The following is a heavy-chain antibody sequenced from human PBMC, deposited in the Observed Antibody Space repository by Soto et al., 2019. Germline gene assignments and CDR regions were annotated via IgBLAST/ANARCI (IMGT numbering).Heavy chain of an antibody. J-gene: IGHJ4*02. D-gene: IGHD4-17*01. CDR3: TTDHTVALFEY. V-gene: IGHV3-15*07. CDR1: GFTFSNAW. CDR2: IKSKTDGGPT. Sequence: EVQLVESGGGLVKPGGSLRLSCAASGFTFSNAWMNWVRQAPGKGLEWVGRIKSKTDGGPTDYAAPVKGRFTIPRDDSKNPLYLKMNSLKTEDTAVYYCTTDHTVALFEYWGQGTLVTVSS.